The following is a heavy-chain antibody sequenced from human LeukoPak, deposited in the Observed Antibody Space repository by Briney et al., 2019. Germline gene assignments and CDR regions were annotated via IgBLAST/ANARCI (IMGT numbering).Heavy chain of an antibody. Sequence: GESLKISCKGSGYSFTSYWIGWVRQMPGKGLEWMGIIYPGDSDTRYSPSFQGQGTISADKSISTAYLHWSSLKASDAAMYYCARQSGSYSSYYYYGMDVWGQGTTVTVSS. CDR1: GYSFTSYW. J-gene: IGHJ6*02. CDR3: ARQSGSYSSYYYYGMDV. V-gene: IGHV5-51*01. CDR2: IYPGDSDT. D-gene: IGHD1-26*01.